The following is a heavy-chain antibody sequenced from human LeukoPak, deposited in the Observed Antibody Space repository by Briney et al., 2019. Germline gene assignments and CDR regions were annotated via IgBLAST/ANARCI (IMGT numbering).Heavy chain of an antibody. V-gene: IGHV4-59*08. Sequence: PSETLSLTCTVSGGSISSYSWSWIRQPPGKGLEWIGSIYYSGSTNYNPSLKSRVTMSVDTSKNQFSLELSSVTAADTAVYYCARHGGESIVAMILHAFDIWGQGTMVTVSS. J-gene: IGHJ3*02. CDR1: GGSISSYS. CDR2: IYYSGST. CDR3: ARHGGESIVAMILHAFDI. D-gene: IGHD5-12*01.